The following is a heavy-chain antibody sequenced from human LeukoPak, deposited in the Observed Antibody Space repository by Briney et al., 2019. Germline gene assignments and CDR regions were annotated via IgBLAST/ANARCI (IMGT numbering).Heavy chain of an antibody. V-gene: IGHV4-59*11. Sequence: SETLSLTCTVSGGSISSHYWSWIRQPPGKGLEWIGYFYYSGSTNYNPSLKSRVTISVDTSKNQFSLKLSSVTAADTAVYYCAGQPMITFGRFDPWGQGTLVTVSS. CDR2: FYYSGST. J-gene: IGHJ5*02. CDR3: AGQPMITFGRFDP. D-gene: IGHD3-16*01. CDR1: GGSISSHY.